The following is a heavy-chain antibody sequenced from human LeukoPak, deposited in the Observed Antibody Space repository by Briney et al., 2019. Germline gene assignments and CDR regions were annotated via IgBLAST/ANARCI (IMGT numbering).Heavy chain of an antibody. CDR2: INSNGGRT. D-gene: IGHD3-22*01. J-gene: IGHJ4*02. V-gene: IGHV3-64D*06. CDR1: GFTFKRYA. Sequence: GGSLRLSCSASGFTFKRYAMHWVRQAPGKGLEYVSAINSNGGRTYYADSVKGRFTISRDNSKNTLFLQMSSLRVEDTAVYYCVKDLYYDNSGWYSGAFDNWGQGTLVTVSS. CDR3: VKDLYYDNSGWYSGAFDN.